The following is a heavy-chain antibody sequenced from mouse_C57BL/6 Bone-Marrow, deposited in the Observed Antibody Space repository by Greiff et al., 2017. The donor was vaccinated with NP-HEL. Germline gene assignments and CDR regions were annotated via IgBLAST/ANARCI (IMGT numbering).Heavy chain of an antibody. D-gene: IGHD1-1*01. J-gene: IGHJ1*03. CDR3: ARPGGFTTVVATHWYFDV. CDR2: ILPGSGST. Sequence: QVQLQQSGAELMKPGASVKLSCKATGYTFTGYWIEWVKQRPGHGLEWIGEILPGSGSTNYNEKFKGKATFTADTSSNTAYMQLSSLTTEDSAIYYCARPGGFTTVVATHWYFDVWGTGTTVTVSS. V-gene: IGHV1-9*01. CDR1: GYTFTGYW.